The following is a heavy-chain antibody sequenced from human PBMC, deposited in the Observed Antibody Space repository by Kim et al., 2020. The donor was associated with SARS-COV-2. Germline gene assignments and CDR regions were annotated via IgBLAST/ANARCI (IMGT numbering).Heavy chain of an antibody. CDR1: GFTFDASP. Sequence: GGSLRLSCAASGFTFDASPMGWVRQAPGKGLEWVSRISWDGTRTYYADSVKGRVTMSSDKSKNTLYLHMNSLRVEDTAVYYCAKGVTNSGFDYWGQGTQVTVSS. CDR3: AKGVTNSGFDY. D-gene: IGHD4-17*01. J-gene: IGHJ4*02. V-gene: IGHV3-23*01. CDR2: ISWDGTRT.